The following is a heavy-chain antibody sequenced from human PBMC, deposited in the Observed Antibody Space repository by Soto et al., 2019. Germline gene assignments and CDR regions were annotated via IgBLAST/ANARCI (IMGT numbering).Heavy chain of an antibody. Sequence: QVQLVQSRGEVKKPGASVKVSCKTSGYSFTTYGISWVRQAPGQGLEWMGWISGYNGNTTYAQKLKGRLTMTTDTPTSTAYMELRSLTSDDTAVYYCAREGPAPYYYYGMDVWGQGSTVTVSS. CDR2: ISGYNGNT. CDR3: AREGPAPYYYYGMDV. CDR1: GYSFTTYG. J-gene: IGHJ6*02. V-gene: IGHV1-18*01.